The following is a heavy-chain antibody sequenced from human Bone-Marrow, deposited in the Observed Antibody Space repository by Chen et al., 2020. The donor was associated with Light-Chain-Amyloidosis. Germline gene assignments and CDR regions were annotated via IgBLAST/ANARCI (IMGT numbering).Heavy chain of an antibody. CDR3: AREPHLLVGATTIDY. V-gene: IGHV1-2*02. Sequence: QVQLVQSGAEVKKPGASVKVSCKTSGYTFTGYDMHWVRQAPGQGLEWMGWINPNSGGTNYAQKFQGRVTMTRDTSISTAYMELSRLRSDDTAVYYCAREPHLLVGATTIDYWGQGTLVTVSS. D-gene: IGHD1-26*01. CDR2: INPNSGGT. J-gene: IGHJ4*02. CDR1: GYTFTGYD.